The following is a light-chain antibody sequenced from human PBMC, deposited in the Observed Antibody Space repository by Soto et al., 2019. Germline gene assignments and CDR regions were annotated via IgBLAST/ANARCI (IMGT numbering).Light chain of an antibody. CDR2: DVS. CDR3: SSYTTATTRV. CDR1: SSDVGAYNY. Sequence: QSALTQPASVSGSPGQSITISCTGTSSDVGAYNYVSWYQQHPGKVPKLMIFDVSNRPSGVSNRFSGSKSGNTASLTISGLQAEDVADYYCSSYTTATTRVFGGGTKVTVL. J-gene: IGLJ3*02. V-gene: IGLV2-14*01.